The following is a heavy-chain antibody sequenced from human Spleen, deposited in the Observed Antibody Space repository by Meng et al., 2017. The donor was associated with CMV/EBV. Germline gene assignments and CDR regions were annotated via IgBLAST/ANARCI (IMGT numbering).Heavy chain of an antibody. D-gene: IGHD3-22*01. CDR3: ARGGYDSSGYSPHFDY. Sequence: SLKISCAASGFTFSSYAMHWVRQAPGKGLEWVAVISYDGSSKYYADSVKGRFTISRDNSKNTLYLQMNSLRAEDTAVYYCARGGYDSSGYSPHFDYWGQGTLVTVSS. CDR2: ISYDGSSK. J-gene: IGHJ4*02. CDR1: GFTFSSYA. V-gene: IGHV3-30-3*01.